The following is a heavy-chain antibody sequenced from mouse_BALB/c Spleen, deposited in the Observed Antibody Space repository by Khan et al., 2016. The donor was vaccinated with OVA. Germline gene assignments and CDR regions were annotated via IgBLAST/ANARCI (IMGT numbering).Heavy chain of an antibody. D-gene: IGHD1-1*01. V-gene: IGHV1S136*01. Sequence: EVQLQESGPELVKPGASVKMSCKASGYTFTDYVMHWVKQKPGQGLEWIGYIYPYNDDTESTERFKGKATLTLDKSSSTAYMDLSSLTSEDSTVYDCARSTTDYYTMEYWGQGTSVTVSS. J-gene: IGHJ4*01. CDR3: ARSTTDYYTMEY. CDR2: IYPYNDDT. CDR1: GYTFTDYV.